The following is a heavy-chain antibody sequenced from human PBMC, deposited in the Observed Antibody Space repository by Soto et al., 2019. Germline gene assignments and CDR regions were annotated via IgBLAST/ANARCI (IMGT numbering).Heavy chain of an antibody. Sequence: QITLKESGPTLVKPTQTLTLTCTFSAFSLSTGGVGVGWIRQPPGKALEWLALISWDDDKRYSPSLRSRLTITKDTSKNHVVLTMTNMDPVDTATYYCIQSRCGGDCLQSYASYYYYGMDVWGQGTTVTVSS. CDR2: ISWDDDK. CDR3: IQSRCGGDCLQSYASYYYYGMDV. CDR1: AFSLSTGGVG. V-gene: IGHV2-5*02. J-gene: IGHJ6*02. D-gene: IGHD2-21*02.